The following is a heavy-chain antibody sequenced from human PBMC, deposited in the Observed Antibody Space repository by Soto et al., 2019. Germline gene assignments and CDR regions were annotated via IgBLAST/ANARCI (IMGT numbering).Heavy chain of an antibody. Sequence: PSAAQSLTCAVSCHYISIGDYWGWIRQPPGTGLEWIGSIYHSGSTYYNPSLKSRVTISVDTSKNQFSLTLSSVTAADTAVYYCASGRYYYDSSGYYRKYFQHWGQGTLVTVSS. D-gene: IGHD3-22*01. J-gene: IGHJ1*01. CDR1: CHYISIGDY. CDR2: IYHSGST. V-gene: IGHV4-38-2*01. CDR3: ASGRYYYDSSGYYRKYFQH.